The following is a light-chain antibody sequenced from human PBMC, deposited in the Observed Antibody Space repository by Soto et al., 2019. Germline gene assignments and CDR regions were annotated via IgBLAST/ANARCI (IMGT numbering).Light chain of an antibody. CDR3: HQRSNWPLT. CDR1: HSVGNY. Sequence: EIVLTQSPATLPLSPGERATLSLRASHSVGNYLAWYQQKPGQTPRLLIYDASNSATGIPARFSGSGSGTDFSLTISSLEPEDFEVYDDHQRSNWPLTFSQGTRLEIK. CDR2: DAS. J-gene: IGKJ5*01. V-gene: IGKV3-11*01.